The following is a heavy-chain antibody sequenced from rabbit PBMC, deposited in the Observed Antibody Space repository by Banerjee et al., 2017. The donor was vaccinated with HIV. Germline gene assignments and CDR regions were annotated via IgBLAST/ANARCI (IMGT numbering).Heavy chain of an antibody. J-gene: IGHJ4*01. D-gene: IGHD8-1*01. CDR1: GFSFSSRYW. Sequence: QEQLEESGGGLVKPEGSLTLTCTASGFSFSSRYWICWVRQAPGKGLEWIACIYGGSRGDTYYASWAKGRLTISKTSSTTVTLQMTSLTGADTATYFCTRAGDSYYNSFDLWGPGTLVTVS. CDR3: TRAGDSYYNSFDL. V-gene: IGHV1S45*01. CDR2: IYGGSRGDT.